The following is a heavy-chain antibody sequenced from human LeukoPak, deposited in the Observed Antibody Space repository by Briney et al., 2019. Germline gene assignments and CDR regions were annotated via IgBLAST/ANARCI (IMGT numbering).Heavy chain of an antibody. Sequence: AGGSLRLSCAASGFTFTTYAMNWVRQAPGKGLEWVSGIVGSGGSTYYADSVKGRFTISRDNTKNTLYLQMSSLRVEDTAIYYCARAPSGGYDYWGQGTPVTVSS. D-gene: IGHD1-26*01. CDR2: IVGSGGST. J-gene: IGHJ4*02. CDR1: GFTFTTYA. V-gene: IGHV3-23*01. CDR3: ARAPSGGYDY.